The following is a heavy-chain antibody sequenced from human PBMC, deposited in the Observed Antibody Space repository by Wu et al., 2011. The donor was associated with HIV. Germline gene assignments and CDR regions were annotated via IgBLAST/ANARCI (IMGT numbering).Heavy chain of an antibody. CDR1: GYTFSDYY. Sequence: VQLVQSGAEVKKPGATVKISCKVSGYTFSDYYMHWVQQAPGKGLQWMGHVDPEDDEALYSEKFQGRVTFTADASVDTAYMELSGLKSEDTAMYYCATNYGDFDPWGQGSLVVVSS. D-gene: IGHD4-17*01. V-gene: IGHV1-69-2*01. CDR3: ATNYGDFDP. J-gene: IGHJ5*02. CDR2: VDPEDDEA.